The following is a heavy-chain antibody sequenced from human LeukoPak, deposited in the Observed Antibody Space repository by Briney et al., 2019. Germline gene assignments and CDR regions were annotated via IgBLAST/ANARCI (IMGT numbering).Heavy chain of an antibody. Sequence: GGSLRPSCAASGFTFSSYAMSWVRQAPGKGLEWVSAISGSGGSTYYADSVKGRFTISRDNSKNTLYLQMNSLRAEDTAVYYCAKMGTYYDFWSGYYYYYYMDVWGKGTTVTVSS. J-gene: IGHJ6*03. D-gene: IGHD3-3*01. V-gene: IGHV3-23*01. CDR3: AKMGTYYDFWSGYYYYYYMDV. CDR1: GFTFSSYA. CDR2: ISGSGGST.